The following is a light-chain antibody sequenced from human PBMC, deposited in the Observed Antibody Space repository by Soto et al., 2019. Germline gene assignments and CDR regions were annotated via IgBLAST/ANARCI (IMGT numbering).Light chain of an antibody. CDR1: QSVSSSY. J-gene: IGKJ1*01. CDR2: GAS. V-gene: IGKV3-20*01. Sequence: EIVLTQSPGTLSLSPGERATLSCRASQSVSSSYLAWYQQKPGQAPRLLIYGASSRATGIPDRFSGSGSGTDFTLTISRLEPEDFAVYYCQQYGSSLWTFDQGTKVVIK. CDR3: QQYGSSLWT.